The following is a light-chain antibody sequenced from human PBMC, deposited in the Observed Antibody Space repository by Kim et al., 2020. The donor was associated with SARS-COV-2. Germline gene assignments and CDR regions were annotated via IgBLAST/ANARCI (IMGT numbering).Light chain of an antibody. CDR3: SSYTGTSTLYV. Sequence: QSALTQPVSVSGSPGQSITISCTGTSNDVGGYNYVSWYQQHPGKAPKLMIYDVSDRPSGVSTRFSGSKSGNTASLTISGLQAEDEADYYCSSYTGTSTLYVFGTGTKVTV. CDR1: SNDVGGYNY. J-gene: IGLJ1*01. V-gene: IGLV2-14*03. CDR2: DVS.